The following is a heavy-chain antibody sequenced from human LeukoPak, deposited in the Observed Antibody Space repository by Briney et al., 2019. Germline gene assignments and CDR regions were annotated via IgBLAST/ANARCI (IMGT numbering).Heavy chain of an antibody. CDR3: ARAGYTISSYRFDY. V-gene: IGHV4-4*07. CDR1: GGSINSYW. D-gene: IGHD3-16*02. CDR2: IYTTGRT. J-gene: IGHJ4*02. Sequence: SETLSLTCSVSGGSINSYWWTWIRQPAGKGLEFIGRIYTTGRTNYYPSLKSRVSMSVDTSKNKFSLELRSVTAADTAVYFCARAGYTISSYRFDYWGQGALVTVSS.